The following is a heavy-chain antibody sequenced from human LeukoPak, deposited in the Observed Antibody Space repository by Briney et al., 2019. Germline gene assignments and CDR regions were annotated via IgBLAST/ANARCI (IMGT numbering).Heavy chain of an antibody. Sequence: SETLSLTCTVSGYSISSGYYWGWIRQPPGKGLEWIGSIYHSGSTYYNPSLKSRVTISVDTSKNQFSLKLSSVTAADTAVYYCARGSGSYGSDYWGQGTLVTVSS. J-gene: IGHJ4*02. CDR3: ARGSGSYGSDY. D-gene: IGHD6-19*01. CDR1: GYSISSGYY. CDR2: IYHSGST. V-gene: IGHV4-38-2*02.